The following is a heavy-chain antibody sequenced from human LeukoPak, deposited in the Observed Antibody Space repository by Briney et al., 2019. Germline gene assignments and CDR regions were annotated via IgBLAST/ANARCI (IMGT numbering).Heavy chain of an antibody. CDR2: IYSGGST. D-gene: IGHD4-17*01. CDR1: GFTVSSKY. J-gene: IGHJ4*02. Sequence: PGGSLRLSCAASGFTVSSKYMSWVGQAPGKGLEWVSVIYSGGSTYYADSVKGRFTISRDNSKNTLYLQMNSLRAEDTAVYYCARGEYGDYLDYWGQATLVTVSS. CDR3: ARGEYGDYLDY. V-gene: IGHV3-66*02.